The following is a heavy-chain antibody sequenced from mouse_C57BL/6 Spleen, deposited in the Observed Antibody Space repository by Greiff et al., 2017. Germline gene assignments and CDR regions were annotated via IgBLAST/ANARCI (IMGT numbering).Heavy chain of an antibody. CDR2: IYPGSGNT. D-gene: IGHD1-1*01. CDR1: GYTFTDYY. J-gene: IGHJ2*01. CDR3: ARSTTVVAYYVDY. V-gene: IGHV1-76*01. Sequence: QVQLKESGAELVRPGASVKLSCKASGYTFTDYYINWVKQRPGQGLEWIARIYPGSGNTYYNEKFKGKATLTAEKSSSTAYMQLSSLTSEDSDSYFGARSTTVVAYYVDYWGQGTTLTVSS.